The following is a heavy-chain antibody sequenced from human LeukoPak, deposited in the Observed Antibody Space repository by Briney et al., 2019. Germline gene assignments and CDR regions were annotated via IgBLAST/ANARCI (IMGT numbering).Heavy chain of an antibody. CDR2: IHYSGST. V-gene: IGHV4-59*01. J-gene: IGHJ6*03. CDR1: GGSISSYY. CDR3: ARTTEGYCRGRSCFSYYYYMDV. Sequence: SETLSLTCTVSGGSISSYYWSWIRQPPGKGLEWIGYIHYSGSTNYNPSLKSRVTISVDTSKNQFSLKLSSVTAADTAVYYCARTTEGYCRGRSCFSYYYYMDVWGKGTTVTVSS. D-gene: IGHD2-15*01.